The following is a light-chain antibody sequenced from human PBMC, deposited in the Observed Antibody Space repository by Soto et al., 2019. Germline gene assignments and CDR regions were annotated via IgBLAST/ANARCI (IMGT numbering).Light chain of an antibody. CDR1: PSVKTF. CDR3: HQYGSSEIK. CDR2: DAS. V-gene: IGKV3-11*01. Sequence: EIVLTQSPATLSLSPAQRATLSCRASPSVKTFLVWYQHRTGQAPRVLIYDASHRASGIPARFRGSGSGTDFTLTIPRLAPDDFAVFYCHQYGSSEIKFGQGTCLEIK. J-gene: IGKJ5*01.